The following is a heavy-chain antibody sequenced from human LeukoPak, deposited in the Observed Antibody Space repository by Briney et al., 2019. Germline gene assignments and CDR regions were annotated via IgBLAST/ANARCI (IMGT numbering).Heavy chain of an antibody. Sequence: GGSLRLSCAASGFTFSSYAMSWVRQALGKGLEWVSAISGSGGSTYYAASVTGRFTISRDNSKNTLYLQMTSLRAEDTAVYYCAKDLGPLPSNWFDPWGQGTLVTVSS. CDR1: GFTFSSYA. D-gene: IGHD1-14*01. CDR2: ISGSGGST. J-gene: IGHJ5*02. V-gene: IGHV3-23*01. CDR3: AKDLGPLPSNWFDP.